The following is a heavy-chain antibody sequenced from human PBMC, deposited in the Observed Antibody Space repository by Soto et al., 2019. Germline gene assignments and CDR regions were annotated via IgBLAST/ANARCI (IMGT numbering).Heavy chain of an antibody. CDR2: IDHSGST. CDR3: ARVEYTYNYRGLDY. CDR1: GGSFRGYY. D-gene: IGHD3-16*01. Sequence: QVQLQQWGTGLLKPSETLSLTCAVYGGSFRGYYWTWIRQPPGKGLGWIGEIDHSGSTNYNPSLKSRVTISVDTSKNQFSLKLASVTAADTAVYYCARVEYTYNYRGLDYWGQGTLVTVSS. J-gene: IGHJ4*02. V-gene: IGHV4-34*01.